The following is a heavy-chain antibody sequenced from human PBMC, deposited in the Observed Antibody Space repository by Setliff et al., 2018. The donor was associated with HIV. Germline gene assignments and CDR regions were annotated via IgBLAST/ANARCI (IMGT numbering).Heavy chain of an antibody. D-gene: IGHD4-17*01. V-gene: IGHV4-39*01. CDR1: GGSISTSTYY. J-gene: IGHJ4*02. CDR2: IYYSGST. Sequence: TLSLTCTVSGGSISTSTYYWGWIRHPPGKGLEWIGSIYYSGSTYYNPSLKSRVTISVDTSKNQFSLKLSSVTAADTAVYYCARAYDDYDSDLDYWGQGTLVTVSS. CDR3: ARAYDDYDSDLDY.